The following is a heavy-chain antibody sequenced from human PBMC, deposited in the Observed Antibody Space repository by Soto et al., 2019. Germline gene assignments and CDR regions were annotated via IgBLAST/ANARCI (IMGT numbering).Heavy chain of an antibody. V-gene: IGHV1-69*12. CDR1: GGTFSSYA. Sequence: QVQLVQSGAEVKKTGSSVKVSCKAAGGTFSSYAISWVRQAPGEGLEWMGGIIPIFGTANNAQKFQGRVTITADASTSTAYMELSSLRSEDTAVYYCAREGGYSGFDRRQCYFDYWGQGTLVTVSS. J-gene: IGHJ4*02. D-gene: IGHD5-12*01. CDR2: IIPIFGTA. CDR3: AREGGYSGFDRRQCYFDY.